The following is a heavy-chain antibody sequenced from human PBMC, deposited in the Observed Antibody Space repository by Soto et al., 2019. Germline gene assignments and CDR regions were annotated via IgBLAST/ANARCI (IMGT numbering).Heavy chain of an antibody. CDR3: ARDLVRYDSSGHQIRFDP. J-gene: IGHJ5*02. CDR2: IGAYNGNT. CDR1: GYTFTSYG. V-gene: IGHV1-18*01. D-gene: IGHD3-22*01. Sequence: ASVKVSCKASGYTFTSYGISWVRQAPGQGLEWMGWIGAYNGNTNYAQKLQGRVTMTTDTSTSTAYMELRSLRSDDTAVYYCARDLVRYDSSGHQIRFDPWGQGTLVTVSS.